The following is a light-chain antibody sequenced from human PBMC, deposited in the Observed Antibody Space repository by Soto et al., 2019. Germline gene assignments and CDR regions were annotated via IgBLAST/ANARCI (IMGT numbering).Light chain of an antibody. CDR2: KAS. CDR1: QSISSL. Sequence: DIQMTQSPSTLSASVGDRVTITCRASQSISSLVAWYQQKPGKAPKLLIYKASSLQSGVPSRFSGSGSWTEFTLTISSLQPDDFATYYCQQYNSYSPFGGGTKVEIK. J-gene: IGKJ4*02. CDR3: QQYNSYSP. V-gene: IGKV1-5*03.